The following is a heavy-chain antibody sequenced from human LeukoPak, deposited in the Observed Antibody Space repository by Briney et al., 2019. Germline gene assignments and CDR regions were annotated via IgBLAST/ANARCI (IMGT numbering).Heavy chain of an antibody. D-gene: IGHD3-22*01. CDR2: INPNSGGT. CDR3: ARDGSSGYLFAFDY. Sequence: GASVKVSCKASGYTFTGYYMHWVRQAPGQGLEWMGWINPNSGGTNYAQKFQGRVTMTRDTSISTAYMELSRLRSDDTAVYYCARDGSSGYLFAFDYWGQGTLVTVSS. V-gene: IGHV1-2*02. J-gene: IGHJ4*02. CDR1: GYTFTGYY.